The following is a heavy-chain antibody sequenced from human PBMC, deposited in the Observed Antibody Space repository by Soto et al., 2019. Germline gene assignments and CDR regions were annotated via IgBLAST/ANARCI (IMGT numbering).Heavy chain of an antibody. V-gene: IGHV4-30-4*01. CDR3: ARMSFFYDKWYFDL. Sequence: SSETLSLTCTVSGASINNNDYYWGWIRQTPGKGLEWIGYVYYSGTTDYIPSLKSRLSMSIDKSQNQFTLKLNSVTAADTAIYYCARMSFFYDKWYFDLGGGGTLVTVSS. J-gene: IGHJ2*01. CDR1: GASINNNDYY. CDR2: VYYSGTT. D-gene: IGHD3-22*01.